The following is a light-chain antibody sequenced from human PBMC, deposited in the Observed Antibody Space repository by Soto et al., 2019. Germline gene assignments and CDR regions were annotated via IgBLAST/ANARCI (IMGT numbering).Light chain of an antibody. CDR1: SSDVGGYNY. CDR3: CSYADSYTSVI. J-gene: IGLJ2*01. V-gene: IGLV2-11*01. CDR2: DVD. Sequence: QSALIQPRSVSGSPGQSVTISCTGTSSDVGGYNYVSWYQQLPGKAPKLMIFDVDKRPSGVPDRFSGSKSGNTASMTISGLQAEDEAEYYCCSYADSYTSVICGGGTKVTVL.